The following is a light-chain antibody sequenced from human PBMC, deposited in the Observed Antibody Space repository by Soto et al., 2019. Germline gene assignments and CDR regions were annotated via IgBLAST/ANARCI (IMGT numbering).Light chain of an antibody. V-gene: IGKV3-11*01. J-gene: IGKJ4*01. CDR2: DAS. CDR1: QSVSSS. Sequence: EIVLTQSPATLSLSPGETATLSCRASQSVSSSLAWYQQKPCQTHRLLIYDASNRGTSIPARFSGSGSGTDFTLTVSSLEPEDFAVYYCQQRSSWPLTFGGGTKVEIK. CDR3: QQRSSWPLT.